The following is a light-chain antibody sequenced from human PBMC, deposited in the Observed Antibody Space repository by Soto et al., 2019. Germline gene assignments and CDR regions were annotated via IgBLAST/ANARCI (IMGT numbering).Light chain of an antibody. J-gene: IGLJ1*01. Sequence: QSALTHSASLSGSPGQSITISCTGTSSNVGSYKLVSWYQQHPGKAPKLMIFEVNKRPSGVSNRFSGSKSGNTASLTISGLKVEDEADYYCCSSGGSPTYVFGTGTKVTVL. CDR1: SSNVGSYKL. V-gene: IGLV2-23*02. CDR3: CSSGGSPTYV. CDR2: EVN.